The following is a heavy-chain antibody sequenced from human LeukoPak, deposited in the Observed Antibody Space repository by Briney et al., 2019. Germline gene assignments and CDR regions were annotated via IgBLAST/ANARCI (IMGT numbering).Heavy chain of an antibody. J-gene: IGHJ4*02. Sequence: PGRSLRLSCAASGFTFSSYGMPWVRQAPGKGLEWVAVIWYDGSNKYYADSVKGRFTISRDNSKNTLYLQMNSLRAEDTAVYYCASGGSSSPRGLDYWGQGTLVTVSS. CDR2: IWYDGSNK. CDR1: GFTFSSYG. D-gene: IGHD6-13*01. CDR3: ASGGSSSPRGLDY. V-gene: IGHV3-33*01.